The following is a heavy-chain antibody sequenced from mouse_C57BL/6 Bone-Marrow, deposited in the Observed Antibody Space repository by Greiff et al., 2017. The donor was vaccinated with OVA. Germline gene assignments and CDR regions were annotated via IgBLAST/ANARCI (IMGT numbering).Heavy chain of an antibody. CDR2: ISDGGSYT. CDR1: GFTFSSYA. D-gene: IGHD1-1*01. Sequence: EVQLVESGGGLVKPGGSLKLSCAASGFTFSSYAMSWVRQTPEKRLEWVATISDGGSYTYYPDNVKGLFTISRDNAKNNLYLQMSHLKSEDTAMYYCARENCSGRGYFDVWGTGTTVTVSS. J-gene: IGHJ1*03. CDR3: ARENCSGRGYFDV. V-gene: IGHV5-4*01.